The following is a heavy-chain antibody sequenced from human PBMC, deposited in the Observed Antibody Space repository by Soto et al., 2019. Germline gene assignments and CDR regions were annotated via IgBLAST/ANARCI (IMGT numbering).Heavy chain of an antibody. CDR1: GGTFSSYA. J-gene: IGHJ5*02. V-gene: IGHV1-69*06. CDR3: ARGAMWFGP. CDR2: IIPIFGTA. Sequence: ASVKVSFKASGGTFSSYAISWVRQAPGQGLEWMGGIIPIFGTANYAQKFQGRVTITADTSTSTAYMELRSLRSDDTAVYYCARGAMWFGPWGQGTLVTVSS.